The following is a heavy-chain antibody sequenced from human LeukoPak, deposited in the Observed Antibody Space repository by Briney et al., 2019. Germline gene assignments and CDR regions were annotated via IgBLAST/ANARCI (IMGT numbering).Heavy chain of an antibody. CDR2: ITNDGGTT. CDR3: ARVDDFTYDF. D-gene: IGHD2-2*03. Sequence: PGGSLRLSCAASGFTFGSYDMHWVRQARGKGLEYVSAITNDGGTTLYANSEKGRFTISRDNSKNTLFLQMGSLRPEDMAVYYCARVDDFTYDFWGQGTLVTVSS. CDR1: GFTFGSYD. V-gene: IGHV3-64*01. J-gene: IGHJ4*02.